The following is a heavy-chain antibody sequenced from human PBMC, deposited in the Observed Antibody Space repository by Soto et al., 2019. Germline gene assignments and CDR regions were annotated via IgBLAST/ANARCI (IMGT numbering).Heavy chain of an antibody. CDR3: ARDQHDYGSDDAFDI. CDR2: IWYDGSNK. CDR1: GFTFSSYG. Sequence: GGSLRLSCAASGFTFSSYGMHWVRQAPGKGLEWVAVIWYDGSNKYYADSVKGRFTISRDNSKNTLYLQMNSLRAEDTAVYYCARDQHDYGSDDAFDIWGQGTMVTVSS. J-gene: IGHJ3*02. V-gene: IGHV3-33*01. D-gene: IGHD4-17*01.